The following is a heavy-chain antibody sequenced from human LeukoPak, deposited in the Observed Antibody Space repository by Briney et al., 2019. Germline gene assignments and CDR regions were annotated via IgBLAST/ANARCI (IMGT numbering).Heavy chain of an antibody. CDR1: GFTFSSYA. CDR2: ISGSGGST. CDR3: AKVKGSSWYDKGRFDP. V-gene: IGHV3-23*01. D-gene: IGHD6-13*01. Sequence: ETGGSLRLSCAASGFTFSSYAMSWVRQAPGKGLEWVSAISGSGGSTYYADSVKGRFTISSDNSKNTLYLQMNSLRAEDTAVYYCAKVKGSSWYDKGRFDPWGQGTLVTVSS. J-gene: IGHJ5*02.